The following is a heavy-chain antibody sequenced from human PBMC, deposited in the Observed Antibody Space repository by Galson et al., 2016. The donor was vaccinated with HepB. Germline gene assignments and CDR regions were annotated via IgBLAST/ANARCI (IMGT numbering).Heavy chain of an antibody. CDR3: ATMYGDLEPLDY. V-gene: IGHV5-51*01. Sequence: QSGAEVKKPGESLKISCQGSGYSFTNYWIVRVRQMPGKGLEWMGMIYGGDSDTRYNPSFQGQVTISADKSISTAYLQWSSLKAADTAMYYCATMYGDLEPLDYWGQGTLVTVSS. D-gene: IGHD4-17*01. CDR1: GYSFTNYW. J-gene: IGHJ4*02. CDR2: IYGGDSDT.